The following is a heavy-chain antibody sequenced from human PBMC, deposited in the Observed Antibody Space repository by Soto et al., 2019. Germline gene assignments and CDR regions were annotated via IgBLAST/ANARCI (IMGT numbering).Heavy chain of an antibody. CDR2: ISGSGGST. CDR1: GFTFSSYA. Sequence: EVQLLESGGGLVQPGGSLRLSCAASGFTFSSYAMSWVRQAPGKGLVWVSAISGSGGSTYYADSVKGRFTISRDNSKNTLYLQMNSLRAEDTAVYYGAKDSGYVVLLLDYWGQGTLVTVSS. V-gene: IGHV3-23*01. CDR3: AKDSGYVVLLLDY. D-gene: IGHD5-12*01. J-gene: IGHJ4*02.